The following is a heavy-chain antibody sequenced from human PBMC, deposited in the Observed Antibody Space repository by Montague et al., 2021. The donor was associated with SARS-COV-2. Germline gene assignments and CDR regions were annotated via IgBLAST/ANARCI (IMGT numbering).Heavy chain of an antibody. V-gene: IGHV2-70*01. CDR1: GFSLSTSGMC. J-gene: IGHJ4*02. CDR3: ARIRDYDILTGSYSGFDY. Sequence: PALVKPTQTLTLTCIFSGFSLSTSGMCVSWIRQPPGKALEWLALIDWDDDKYYSTSLKTRLTISKDTSKNQVVLTMTSMDPVDTATYYCARIRDYDILTGSYSGFDYWDQGTLVTVSS. D-gene: IGHD3-9*01. CDR2: IDWDDDK.